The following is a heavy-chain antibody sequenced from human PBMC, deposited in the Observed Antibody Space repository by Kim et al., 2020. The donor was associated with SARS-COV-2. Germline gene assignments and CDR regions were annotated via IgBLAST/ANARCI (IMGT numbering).Heavy chain of an antibody. D-gene: IGHD2-2*01. CDR3: ARGGYCSSTSCSMGLSNWFDP. V-gene: IGHV3-20*01. CDR1: GFTFDDYG. CDR2: INWNGGST. J-gene: IGHJ5*02. Sequence: GGSLRLSCAASGFTFDDYGMSWVRQAPGKGLEWVSGINWNGGSTGYADSVKGRFTISRDNAKNSLYLQMNSLRAEDTALYHCARGGYCSSTSCSMGLSNWFDPWGQGTLVTISS.